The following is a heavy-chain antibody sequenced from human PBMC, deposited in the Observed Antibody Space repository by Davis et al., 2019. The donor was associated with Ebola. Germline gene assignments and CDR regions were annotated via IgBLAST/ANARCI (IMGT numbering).Heavy chain of an antibody. Sequence: PGGSLRLSCTGSDLTFGDYAMSWFRQAPGKGLEWVGLIRSKAYGGTTEYAASVKGRFSISRDDSKSIAYLQMNSLKTEDKAVYYCRYDFWSGFRFNSYMDVWGNGTTVTVSS. CDR1: DLTFGDYA. J-gene: IGHJ6*03. CDR3: RYDFWSGFRFNSYMDV. CDR2: IRSKAYGGTT. V-gene: IGHV3-49*03. D-gene: IGHD3-3*01.